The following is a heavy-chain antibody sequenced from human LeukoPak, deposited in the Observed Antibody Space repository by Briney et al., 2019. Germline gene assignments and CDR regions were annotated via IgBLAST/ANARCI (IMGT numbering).Heavy chain of an antibody. CDR3: ARAATVTAESAFGY. CDR2: IYSGGRT. D-gene: IGHD4-17*01. J-gene: IGHJ4*02. CDR1: GFTVSRNY. Sequence: GGSLRLSCAASGFTVSRNYMSWVRQAPGKGLEWVSVIYSGGRTYYADSVKGRFTISRDNSKNTLYLQMNRLRAEDMAVYYCARAATVTAESAFGYWGQGTLVTVSS. V-gene: IGHV3-66*01.